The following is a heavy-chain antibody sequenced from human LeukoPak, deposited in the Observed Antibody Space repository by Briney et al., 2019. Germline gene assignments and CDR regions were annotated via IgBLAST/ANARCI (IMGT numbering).Heavy chain of an antibody. D-gene: IGHD3-10*02. CDR1: GYTFTGYY. CDR2: INPNSGGT. V-gene: IGHV1-2*02. J-gene: IGHJ4*02. CDR3: ARERGNDSVLSP. Sequence: ASVKVSCKASGYTFTGYYMHWVRQAPGQGLEWMGWINPNSGGTNYAQKFQGRVTMTRDTSISTAYMELSRLRSDDTAVYYCARERGNDSVLSPWGQGTLVTVSS.